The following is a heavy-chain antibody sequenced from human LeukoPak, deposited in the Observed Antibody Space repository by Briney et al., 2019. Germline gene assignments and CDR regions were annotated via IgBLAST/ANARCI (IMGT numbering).Heavy chain of an antibody. CDR2: IIPILGIA. CDR1: GGTFSSYA. CDR3: ARAFYDSSYLLDD. J-gene: IGHJ4*02. Sequence: SVKVSCKASGGTFSSYAISWVRQAPGQGLEWMGRIIPILGIANYAQKFQGRVTITADKSTSTAYMELSSLRSEDTAVYYCARAFYDSSYLLDDWGQGTLVTVS. V-gene: IGHV1-69*04. D-gene: IGHD3-22*01.